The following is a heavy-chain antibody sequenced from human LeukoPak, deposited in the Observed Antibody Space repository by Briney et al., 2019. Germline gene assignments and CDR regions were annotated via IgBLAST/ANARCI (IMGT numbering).Heavy chain of an antibody. V-gene: IGHV1-58*02. Sequence: SVKVSCKASGFTFTSSAMQWVRQARGQRLEWIGWIVVGSGNTNYAQKFQERVTITRDMSTSTAYMELSSLRSEDTAVYYCAADSLGRNWYFDLWGRSTLVTVSS. CDR1: GFTFTSSA. J-gene: IGHJ2*01. D-gene: IGHD3-16*01. CDR3: AADSLGRNWYFDL. CDR2: IVVGSGNT.